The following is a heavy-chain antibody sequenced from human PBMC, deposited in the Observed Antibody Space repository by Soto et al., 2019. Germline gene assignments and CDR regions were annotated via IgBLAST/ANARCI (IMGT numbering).Heavy chain of an antibody. J-gene: IGHJ4*02. V-gene: IGHV3-30*03. D-gene: IGHD3-10*01. Sequence: QVQLVESGGGVVQPGRSLRLSCAASGFTFSSYGMHWVRQAPGKGLEWVAVISYDGSNKYYADSVKGRFTISRDNSKNTLYLQMNSLRAEDTAVYYCAPWFGAFDYWGQGTXXX. CDR3: APWFGAFDY. CDR2: ISYDGSNK. CDR1: GFTFSSYG.